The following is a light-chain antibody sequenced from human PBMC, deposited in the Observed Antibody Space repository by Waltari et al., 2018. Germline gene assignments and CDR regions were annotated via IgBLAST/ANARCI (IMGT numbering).Light chain of an antibody. CDR1: SRDVGGYTY. Sequence: QSALTQPRSVSGSPGPSVATSCTGPSRDVGGYTYVSWYPHHPGKAPKLIIYAVGKRPSGVPDRFSGSKSGNTASLTSSGLQAEDEAEYYFCSYAGSFTWLFGGGTKLTVL. CDR2: AVG. V-gene: IGLV2-11*01. J-gene: IGLJ3*02. CDR3: CSYAGSFTWL.